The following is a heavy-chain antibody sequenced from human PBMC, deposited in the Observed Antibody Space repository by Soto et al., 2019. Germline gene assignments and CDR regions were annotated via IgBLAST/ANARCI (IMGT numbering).Heavy chain of an antibody. CDR1: GYTFTNYD. CDR3: AFPDDSSGFDY. V-gene: IGHV1-8*01. J-gene: IGHJ4*02. CDR2: VNPNSGNT. Sequence: ASVKVSCKTSGYTFTNYDIMWVRRVAGQGLEWMGWVNPNSGNTGYAQKFQDRVTMTRDRFISTAYMELRSLTYEDTAVYYCAFPDDSSGFDYWGQGTLVTVSS. D-gene: IGHD3-22*01.